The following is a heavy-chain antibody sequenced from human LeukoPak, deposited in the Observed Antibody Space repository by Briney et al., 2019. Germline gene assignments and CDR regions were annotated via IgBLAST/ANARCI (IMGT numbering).Heavy chain of an antibody. J-gene: IGHJ4*02. CDR1: GFTFSSYW. CDR2: INTDGGSL. V-gene: IGHV3-74*01. Sequence: QPGGSLRLSCAASGFTFSSYWMYWVRQAPGKGPVWVARINTDGGSLNYADSVKGRFTISRDNAKNTLYLQMNSLGAEDTAVYYCARRINYYDSSGYYYVRYFDSWGQGTLVAVSS. CDR3: ARRINYYDSSGYYYVRYFDS. D-gene: IGHD3-22*01.